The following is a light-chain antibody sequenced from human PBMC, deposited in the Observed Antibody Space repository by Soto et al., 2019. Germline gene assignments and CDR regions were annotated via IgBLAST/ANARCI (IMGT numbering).Light chain of an antibody. V-gene: IGKV3D-20*02. Sequence: EIVLTQSPGTLSLSLGERATLSCRASQSVSSNYLAWYQQKPGQAPRLLIYGASTRATGIPDRFSGGGSGTDFILTLSSLEPADFAVYYCQQRSHWPQTCGQGTKVDIK. J-gene: IGKJ1*01. CDR2: GAS. CDR1: QSVSSNY. CDR3: QQRSHWPQT.